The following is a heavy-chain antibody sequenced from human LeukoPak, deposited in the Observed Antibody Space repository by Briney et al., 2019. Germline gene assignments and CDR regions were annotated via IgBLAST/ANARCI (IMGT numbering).Heavy chain of an antibody. CDR3: ARAGNYTIAPPPYDY. CDR1: GGTFSSYA. J-gene: IGHJ4*02. D-gene: IGHD1-7*01. CDR2: IIPILGIA. Sequence: ASVKVSCKASGGTFSSYAISWVRQAPGQGLEWMGRIIPILGIANYAQKFQGRVTITADKSTSTAYMELSSLRSEDTAVYYCARAGNYTIAPPPYDYWGQGTLVTVSS. V-gene: IGHV1-69*04.